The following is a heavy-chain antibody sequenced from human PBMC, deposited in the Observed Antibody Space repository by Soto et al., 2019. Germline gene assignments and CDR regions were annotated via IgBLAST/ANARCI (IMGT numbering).Heavy chain of an antibody. Sequence: SETLSLTCTVSGGSISSSSYYWGWIRQPPGKGLEWIGSIYYSGSTYYNPSLKSRVTISVDTSKNQFSLKLSSVTAADTAVYYCARGFIYGGYDDYWGQGTLVTVSS. V-gene: IGHV4-39*01. CDR3: ARGFIYGGYDDY. J-gene: IGHJ4*02. D-gene: IGHD5-12*01. CDR2: IYYSGST. CDR1: GGSISSSSYY.